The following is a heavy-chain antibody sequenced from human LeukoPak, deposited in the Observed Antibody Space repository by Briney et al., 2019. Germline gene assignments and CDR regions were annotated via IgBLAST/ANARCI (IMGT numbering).Heavy chain of an antibody. V-gene: IGHV3-21*01. CDR1: RFTFSSYS. Sequence: GGSLRLSCAASRFTFSSYSMNWVRQAPGKGLEWVSSISSSSSYIYYADSVKGRFTISRDNAKNSLYLQMNSLRAEDTAVYYCARERGIAAAGCYYYYYMDVWGKGTTVTVSS. J-gene: IGHJ6*03. D-gene: IGHD6-13*01. CDR2: ISSSSSYI. CDR3: ARERGIAAAGCYYYYYMDV.